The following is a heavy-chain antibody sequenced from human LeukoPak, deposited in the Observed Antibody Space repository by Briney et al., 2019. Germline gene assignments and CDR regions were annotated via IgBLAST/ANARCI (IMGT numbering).Heavy chain of an antibody. V-gene: IGHV3-30-3*01. CDR3: ARGREAFGVVQFDY. D-gene: IGHD3-3*01. CDR1: GFTFSSYA. Sequence: PGGSLRLSCAASGFTFSSYAMHWVRQAPGKGLEWVAVISYDGSNKYYADSVKGRFTISRDNSKNTLYLQMNSLRAEDTAVYYCARGREAFGVVQFDYWGQGTLVTVSS. J-gene: IGHJ4*02. CDR2: ISYDGSNK.